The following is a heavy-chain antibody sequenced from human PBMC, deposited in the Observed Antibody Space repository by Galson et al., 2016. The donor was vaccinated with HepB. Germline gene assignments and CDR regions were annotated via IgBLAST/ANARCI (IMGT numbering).Heavy chain of an antibody. Sequence: CAISGDSVSSDSAAWNWIRQSPSRGLEWLGRTYYRSKWDNEYAVSVRSRMTINPDTSKNQFSLQLNSVTPEDTAVYYCAYRVVGYTATWNAGYFAYWGQGTLVTVSS. CDR3: AYRVVGYTATWNAGYFAY. CDR2: TYYRSKWDN. D-gene: IGHD1-1*01. CDR1: GDSVSSDSAA. V-gene: IGHV6-1*01. J-gene: IGHJ4*02.